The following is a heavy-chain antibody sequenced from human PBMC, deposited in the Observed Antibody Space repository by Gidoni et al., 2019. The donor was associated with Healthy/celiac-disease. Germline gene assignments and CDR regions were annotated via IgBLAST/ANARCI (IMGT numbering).Heavy chain of an antibody. CDR3: TRGCCGEPDY. CDR1: GVTFGDYA. CDR2: IRIKVYGVTT. D-gene: IGHD3-10*01. J-gene: IGHJ4*02. Sequence: VKLVESGGGLVKPGRSLSLSCTASGVTFGDYAMSGFRQAPGKVLEWLGFIRIKVYGVTTESPASVKGRFTISRDDSKRIAYLQMISLKTEDTAVYYCTRGCCGEPDYWGQGTLVTVSS. V-gene: IGHV3-49*05.